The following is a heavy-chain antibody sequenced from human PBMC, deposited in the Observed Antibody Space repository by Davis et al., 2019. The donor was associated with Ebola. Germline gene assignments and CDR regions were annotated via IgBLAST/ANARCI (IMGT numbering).Heavy chain of an antibody. CDR1: GGTFSCYA. D-gene: IGHD3-3*01. CDR3: ARDHDFWSGYHYYFDY. V-gene: IGHV1-69*13. J-gene: IGHJ4*02. Sequence: SVKVSCKASGGTFSCYAISWVRQAPGQGLEWMGGIIPIFGTANYAQKFQGRVTITADESTSTAYMELSSLRSEDTAVYYCARDHDFWSGYHYYFDYWGQGTLVTVSS. CDR2: IIPIFGTA.